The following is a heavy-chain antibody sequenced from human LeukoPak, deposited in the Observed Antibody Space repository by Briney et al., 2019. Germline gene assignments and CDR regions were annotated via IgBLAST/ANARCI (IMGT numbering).Heavy chain of an antibody. CDR3: AKDGGTSVGDYFHS. D-gene: IGHD1-7*01. Sequence: GGSLRLSCAASGFTFNNYGMHWVRQAPGKGLEWVAVIWCDGTNIYYTDSVKGRFTISRDNSKNTLDLQMNSLRAEDTAVYYCAKDGGTSVGDYFHSWVQGTLVTVSS. CDR1: GFTFNNYG. CDR2: IWCDGTNI. V-gene: IGHV3-33*03. J-gene: IGHJ4*02.